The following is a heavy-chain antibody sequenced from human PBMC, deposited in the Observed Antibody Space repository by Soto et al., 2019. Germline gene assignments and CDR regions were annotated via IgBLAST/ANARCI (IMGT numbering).Heavy chain of an antibody. J-gene: IGHJ4*02. CDR3: AKEGTMIVVALLGN. D-gene: IGHD3-22*01. CDR2: ISYDGSNK. V-gene: IGHV3-30*18. Sequence: QVQLVESGGGVVQPGRSLRLSCAASGFTFSSYGMHWVRQAPGKGLEWVAVISYDGSNKYYADSVKGRFTISRDNSKNTLYLQMNSLRAEDTAVYYCAKEGTMIVVALLGNWGQGTLVTVSS. CDR1: GFTFSSYG.